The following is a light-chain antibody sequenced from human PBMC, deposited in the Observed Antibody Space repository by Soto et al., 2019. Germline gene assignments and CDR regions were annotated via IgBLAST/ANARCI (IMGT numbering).Light chain of an antibody. CDR1: SSNIGSNT. V-gene: IGLV1-44*01. J-gene: IGLJ2*01. CDR2: SNN. CDR3: AAWDDSLNGFVV. Sequence: QSVLTQPPSASGTPGPRVTISCSGSSSNIGSNTVNWYQQLPGTAPKLLIYSNNQRPSGVPDLFSGSKSGPSASPAISGLPSGAAADYYCAAWDDSLNGFVVFGGGTKLTVL.